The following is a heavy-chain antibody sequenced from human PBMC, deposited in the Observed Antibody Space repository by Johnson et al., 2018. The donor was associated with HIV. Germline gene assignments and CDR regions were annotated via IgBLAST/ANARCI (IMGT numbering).Heavy chain of an antibody. D-gene: IGHD3-3*01. CDR2: ISYDGSNK. J-gene: IGHJ3*02. Sequence: QVQLVESGGGVVQPGRSLRLSCAASGFTFSSYGMHWVRQAPGKGLEWVAVISYDGSNKYYADSVKGRLTISRDNSKNTLNLQMNRLTSEETGVFYCAKNIGRKKTGWLGKGYYEFWNSYPIQDPRVVVGAFDIWGHGTMVTVSS. V-gene: IGHV3-30*18. CDR1: GFTFSSYG. CDR3: AKNIGRKKTGWLGKGYYEFWNSYPIQDPRVVVGAFDI.